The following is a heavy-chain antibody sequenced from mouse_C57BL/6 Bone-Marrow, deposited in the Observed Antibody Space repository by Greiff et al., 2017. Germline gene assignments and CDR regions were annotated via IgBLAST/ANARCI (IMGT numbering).Heavy chain of an antibody. Sequence: QVQLKQPGAELVRPGTSVKLSCKASGYTFTSYWMHWVKQRPGQGLEWIGVIDPSDSYTNYNQKFKGKATLTVDTSSSTAYMQLSSLTSEDSAVYYCARPIYYGNYEFAYWGQGTLVTVSA. V-gene: IGHV1-59*01. D-gene: IGHD2-1*01. CDR1: GYTFTSYW. CDR2: IDPSDSYT. J-gene: IGHJ3*01. CDR3: ARPIYYGNYEFAY.